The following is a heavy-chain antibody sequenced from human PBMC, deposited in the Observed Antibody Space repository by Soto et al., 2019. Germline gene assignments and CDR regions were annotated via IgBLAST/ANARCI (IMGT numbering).Heavy chain of an antibody. CDR3: GHRRDVATRCWFDP. V-gene: IGHV2-5*01. CDR1: GFSLSRGGGA. CDR2: IYASGGT. Sequence: QITLKESGPTLVKSTQTLTLTCTFSGFSLSRGGGAVGWIRQPPGKALEWLAIIYASGGTHYSPSLKTRLTITKDTSKNQVVLTMTNMDPVDTATYYCGHRRDVATRCWFDPWGQGILVTVSS. J-gene: IGHJ5*02. D-gene: IGHD6-6*01.